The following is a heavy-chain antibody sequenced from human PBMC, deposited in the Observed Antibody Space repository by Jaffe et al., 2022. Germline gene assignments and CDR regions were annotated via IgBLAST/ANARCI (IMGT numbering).Heavy chain of an antibody. D-gene: IGHD4-17*01. CDR3: ARHVGLQSDYESDSYYFDY. CDR2: IYYSGST. Sequence: QLQLQESGPGLVKPSETLSLTCTVSGGSISSSSYYWGWIRQPPGKGLEWIGSIYYSGSTYYNPSLKSRVTISVDTSKNQFSLKLSSVTAADTAVYYCARHVGLQSDYESDSYYFDYWGQGTLVTVSS. CDR1: GGSISSSSYY. J-gene: IGHJ4*02. V-gene: IGHV4-39*01.